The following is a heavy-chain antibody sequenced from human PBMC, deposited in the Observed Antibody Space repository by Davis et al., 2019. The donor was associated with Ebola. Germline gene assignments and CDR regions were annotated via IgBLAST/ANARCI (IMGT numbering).Heavy chain of an antibody. Sequence: GESLKISCAASGFTFSSYSMNWVRQAPGKGLEWVSIFYTAGTSYYADSVKGRFTISRDNAKNSLYLQMNGLRAEDTAVYYCARDLIIVVVPAAEGEGYYYGMDVWGKGTTVTVSS. V-gene: IGHV3-21*01. D-gene: IGHD2-2*01. CDR1: GFTFSSYS. CDR2: IFYTAGTS. CDR3: ARDLIIVVVPAAEGEGYYYGMDV. J-gene: IGHJ6*04.